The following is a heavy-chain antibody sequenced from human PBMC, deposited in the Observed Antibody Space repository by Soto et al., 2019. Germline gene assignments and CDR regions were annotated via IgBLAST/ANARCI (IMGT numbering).Heavy chain of an antibody. D-gene: IGHD4-17*01. CDR1: GGSISSGGYY. J-gene: IGHJ6*02. V-gene: IGHV4-31*03. Sequence: PSETLSLTCTVSGGSISSGGYYWSWIRQHPGKGLEWIGYIYYSGSTYYNPSLKSRVTISVDTSKNQFSLKLSSVTAADTAVYYCARDPTVTRRGNGMDVWGQGTMVTVSS. CDR2: IYYSGST. CDR3: ARDPTVTRRGNGMDV.